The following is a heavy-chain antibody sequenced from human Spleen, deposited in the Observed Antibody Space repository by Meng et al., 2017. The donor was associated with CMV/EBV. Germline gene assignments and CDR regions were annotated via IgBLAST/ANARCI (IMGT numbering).Heavy chain of an antibody. D-gene: IGHD1-26*01. Sequence: LSCVATGFTGNIASMSWVRQAPGKGLEWLSVVYNSGNTHYLDSVKGRFTISRDNSQSTLYLQMNNLRPEDTAVYYCASDSGNYCFDYWGQGTLVTVSS. CDR3: ASDSGNYCFDY. CDR1: GFTGNIAS. CDR2: VYNSGNT. V-gene: IGHV3-66*02. J-gene: IGHJ4*02.